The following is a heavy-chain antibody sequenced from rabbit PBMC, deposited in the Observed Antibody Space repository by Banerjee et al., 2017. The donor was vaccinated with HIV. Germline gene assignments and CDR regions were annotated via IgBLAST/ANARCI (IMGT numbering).Heavy chain of an antibody. D-gene: IGHD1-1*01. J-gene: IGHJ6*01. V-gene: IGHV1S47*01. CDR1: GFDFIGNA. CDR3: ARGLYPSSGGDYIDLTYGMDL. Sequence: QEQLVESGGDLVQPEGSLTLTCTASGFDFIGNAMCWVRQAPGKGPEWIACIYNGDGSTYYASWAKGRFTISKTSSTTVTLQMTSLTAADTATYFCARGLYPSSGGDYIDLTYGMDLWGPGTLVTVS. CDR2: IYNGDGST.